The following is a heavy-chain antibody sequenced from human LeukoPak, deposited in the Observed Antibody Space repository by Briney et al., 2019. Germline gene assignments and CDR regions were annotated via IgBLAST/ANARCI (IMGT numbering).Heavy chain of an antibody. J-gene: IGHJ5*02. CDR1: GGSISSYY. CDR2: IYTSGST. CDR3: ARLLGSHINYFDP. V-gene: IGHV4-4*07. D-gene: IGHD2-21*01. Sequence: SETLSLTCTVTGGSISSYYWSWIRQPAGKGLEWIGRIYTSGSTNYNPSLKSRVTISVDTSKNQFSLKLSSVTAADTAVYYCARLLGSHINYFDPWGQGTLVTVSS.